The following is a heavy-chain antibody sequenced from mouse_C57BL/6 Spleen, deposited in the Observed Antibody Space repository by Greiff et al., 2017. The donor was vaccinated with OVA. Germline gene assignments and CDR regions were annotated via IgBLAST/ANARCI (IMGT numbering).Heavy chain of an antibody. CDR3: ARTGYGSSYGYFDV. D-gene: IGHD1-1*01. Sequence: VQLQQSGPELVKPGASVKISCKASGYSFTDYNMNWVKQSNGKSLEWIGVINPNYGTTSYNQKFKGKATLTVDQSSSTAYMQLNSLTSEDSAVDDCARTGYGSSYGYFDVWGTGTTVTVSS. CDR2: INPNYGTT. CDR1: GYSFTDYN. V-gene: IGHV1-39*01. J-gene: IGHJ1*03.